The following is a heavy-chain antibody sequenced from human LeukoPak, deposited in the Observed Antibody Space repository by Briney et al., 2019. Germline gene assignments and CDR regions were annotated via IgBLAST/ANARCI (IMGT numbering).Heavy chain of an antibody. V-gene: IGHV3-23*01. D-gene: IGHD2-2*01. Sequence: GSLRLSCAASGFTLSSYAMSWVRQAPGKGLEWVSAISGSGGSTYYADSVKGRFTISRDNSKNTLYLQMNSLRAEDTAVYYCAKSPKKYCSSTSCYYWFDPWGQGTLVTVSS. CDR2: ISGSGGST. CDR3: AKSPKKYCSSTSCYYWFDP. J-gene: IGHJ5*02. CDR1: GFTLSSYA.